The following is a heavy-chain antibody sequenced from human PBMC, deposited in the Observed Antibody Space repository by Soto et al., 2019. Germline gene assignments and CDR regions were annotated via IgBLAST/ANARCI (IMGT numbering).Heavy chain of an antibody. CDR1: GFTFSDYY. D-gene: IGHD3-22*01. V-gene: IGHV3-11*05. CDR2: ISSSSSYT. Sequence: GGSLRLSCAASGFTFSDYYMSWIRQAPGKGLEWVSYISSSSSYTNYADSVRGRFTISRDNAKNSLYLQMNSLRAEDTAVYYCARGAPLDFPRYYYDSSGYYYSTYFDYWGQGTLVTVS. J-gene: IGHJ4*02. CDR3: ARGAPLDFPRYYYDSSGYYYSTYFDY.